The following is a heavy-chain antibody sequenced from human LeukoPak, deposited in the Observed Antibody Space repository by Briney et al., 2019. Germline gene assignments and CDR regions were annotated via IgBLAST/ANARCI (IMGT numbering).Heavy chain of an antibody. CDR1: GDSFISHT. Sequence: GGSLRLSCAGSGDSFISHTMIWVRQAPGKGLEWISYIGYSGSPIYYADSVKGRFGISRDDAKTSLYLHMNSLRAEDTAFYYCAREYDSRARFDSWGQGILVTLSS. CDR3: AREYDSRARFDS. D-gene: IGHD4-11*01. J-gene: IGHJ4*02. V-gene: IGHV3-48*01. CDR2: IGYSGSPI.